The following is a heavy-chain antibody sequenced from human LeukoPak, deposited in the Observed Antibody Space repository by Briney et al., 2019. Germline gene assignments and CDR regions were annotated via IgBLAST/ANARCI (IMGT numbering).Heavy chain of an antibody. D-gene: IGHD3-10*01. CDR3: AKGGGSGSYRNWFDS. Sequence: GGSLRLSCAASGFTSSSYDMSWVRQAPGKGLEWVSGVSGSGGSTYYADSVKGRFTISRDTSKNTLYLYMNSLRAEDTAVYSCAKGGGSGSYRNWFDSWGQGTLVTVSS. V-gene: IGHV3-23*01. CDR2: VSGSGGST. J-gene: IGHJ5*01. CDR1: GFTSSSYD.